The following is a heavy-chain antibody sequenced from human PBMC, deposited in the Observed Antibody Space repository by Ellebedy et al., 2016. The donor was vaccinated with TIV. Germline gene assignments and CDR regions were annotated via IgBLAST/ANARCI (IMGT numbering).Heavy chain of an antibody. J-gene: IGHJ4*02. CDR1: GFTFSPYA. D-gene: IGHD5-18*01. Sequence: GESLKISCAASGFTFSPYAMAWVRQAPGKGLEWVSGIVGSGAQKYADSVKGRFTISRDNSKRTVDLQMNSLRAEDTAVYFCAKDRTPGDGYWAFDNWGQGTLVSVSS. CDR3: AKDRTPGDGYWAFDN. V-gene: IGHV3-23*01. CDR2: IVGSGA.